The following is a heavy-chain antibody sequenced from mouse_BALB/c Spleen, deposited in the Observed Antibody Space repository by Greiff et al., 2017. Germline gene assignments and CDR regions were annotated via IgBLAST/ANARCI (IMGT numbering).Heavy chain of an antibody. CDR1: GFSLTSYG. J-gene: IGHJ1*01. D-gene: IGHD2-1*01. Sequence: VKLVESGPGLVQPSQSLSITCTVSGFSLTSYGVHWVRQSPGKGLEWLGVIWSGGSTDYNAAFISRLSISKDNSKSQVFFKMNSLQADDTAIYYCARNSPYGNYEGWYFDVWGAGTTVTVSS. CDR3: ARNSPYGNYEGWYFDV. CDR2: IWSGGST. V-gene: IGHV2-4-1*01.